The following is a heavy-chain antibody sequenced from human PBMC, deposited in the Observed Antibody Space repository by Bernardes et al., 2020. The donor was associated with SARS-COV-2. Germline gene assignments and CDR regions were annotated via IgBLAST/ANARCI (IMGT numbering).Heavy chain of an antibody. J-gene: IGHJ6*02. CDR2: SRSKETKQ. CDR1: GFSFNRYG. CDR3: VRDGYQGMDV. V-gene: IGHV3-30*02. Sequence: GGSLRLSCAVSGFSFNRYGMHWVRQAPGKGLEWLAKSRSKETKQDYAESVKGRFIIFRDTCTNTLYLQMNSLRVEDSAVYYCVRDGYQGMDVWGQGTTVTVS.